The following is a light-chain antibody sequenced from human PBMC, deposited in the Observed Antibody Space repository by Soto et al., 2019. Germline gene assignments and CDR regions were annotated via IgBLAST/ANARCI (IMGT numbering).Light chain of an antibody. V-gene: IGKV1-5*03. CDR1: QTISSW. CDR2: KAS. J-gene: IGKJ1*01. Sequence: DIQMTQSPFTLSASVGDRVTISCRAGQTISSWLAWYQHKPGKAPKLLIYKASTLQTGVPSRFSGSVSGTEFTLTISSLQPDDFATYFCQQYSRYPWTFGQGTKVEIK. CDR3: QQYSRYPWT.